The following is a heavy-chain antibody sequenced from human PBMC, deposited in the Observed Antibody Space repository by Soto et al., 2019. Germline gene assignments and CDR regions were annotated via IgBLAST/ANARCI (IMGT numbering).Heavy chain of an antibody. V-gene: IGHV3-30*18. Sequence: QVQLVESGGGVVQPGRSLRLSCAASGFTFSTYGMHWVRQAPGRGLEWVAVISYDGSNKYYADSVKGRSTTSRDNSKNTLLLQMSSLRAEDTAVYYCAKGFSYSVIDYWGQGTLVTVSS. CDR3: AKGFSYSVIDY. D-gene: IGHD5-18*01. CDR2: ISYDGSNK. J-gene: IGHJ4*02. CDR1: GFTFSTYG.